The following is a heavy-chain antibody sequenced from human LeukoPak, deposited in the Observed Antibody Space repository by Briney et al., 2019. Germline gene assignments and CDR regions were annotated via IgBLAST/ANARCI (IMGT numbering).Heavy chain of an antibody. CDR1: GFTFSSYG. CDR2: ISGSGGST. Sequence: GGSLRLSCAASGFTFSSYGMSWVRQAPGKGLEWVSAISGSGGSTYYADSVKGRFTISRDNSKNTLYLQMNSLRAEDTAVYYCAKLGWELQDAFDIWGQGTMVTVSS. D-gene: IGHD1-26*01. CDR3: AKLGWELQDAFDI. V-gene: IGHV3-23*01. J-gene: IGHJ3*02.